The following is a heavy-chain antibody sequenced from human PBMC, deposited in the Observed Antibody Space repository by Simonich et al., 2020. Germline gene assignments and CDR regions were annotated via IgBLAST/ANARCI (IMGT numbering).Heavy chain of an antibody. V-gene: IGHV4-59*01. CDR1: GGSISRYY. Sequence: QVQLQESGPGLVKPSETLSLTCTVSGGSISRYYWSWIRQPPGKGLEWIVYIYYSGSTNDNPSPQSRVPISVDPSKNPFPLKLSFLAAAEPAVYYCARGVSRCWYWYFDLWGPGTLVTVSS. D-gene: IGHD6-19*01. CDR3: ARGVSRCWYWYFDL. CDR2: IYYSGST. J-gene: IGHJ2*01.